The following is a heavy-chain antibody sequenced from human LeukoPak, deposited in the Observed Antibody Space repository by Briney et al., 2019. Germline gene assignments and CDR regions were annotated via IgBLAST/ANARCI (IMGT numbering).Heavy chain of an antibody. V-gene: IGHV3-64*02. Sequence: GGSLRLSCAASGFSFISYAMQWVRQAPGKGLEYVSVISSDGGSTYYADSVKGRFIISRDNSKSTLYLQMNSLRAEDTAVYYCARRLLTGYYEFWGQGTLVTVSS. CDR3: ARRLLTGYYEF. CDR2: ISSDGGST. D-gene: IGHD3-9*01. J-gene: IGHJ4*02. CDR1: GFSFISYA.